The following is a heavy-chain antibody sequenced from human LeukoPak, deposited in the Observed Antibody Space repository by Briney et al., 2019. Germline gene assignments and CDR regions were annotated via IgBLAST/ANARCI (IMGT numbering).Heavy chain of an antibody. CDR3: ARELVDSWGDDRFDP. CDR2: FDPEDGET. J-gene: IGHJ5*02. Sequence: GASAKVSCKVSGYTLTELSMHWVRQAPGKGLEWMGGFDPEDGETIYAQKFQGRVTITRDTSASTAYMELSSLRSEDTAVYYCARELVDSWGDDRFDPWGQGTLVTVSS. CDR1: GYTLTELS. V-gene: IGHV1-24*01. D-gene: IGHD3-16*01.